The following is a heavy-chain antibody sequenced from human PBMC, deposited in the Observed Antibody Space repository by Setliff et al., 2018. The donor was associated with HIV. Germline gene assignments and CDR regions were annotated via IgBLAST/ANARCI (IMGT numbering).Heavy chain of an antibody. D-gene: IGHD2-8*01. CDR3: ASDPKVYAMWGDAFDT. CDR2: ISGYNGNT. V-gene: IGHV1-18*01. CDR1: GYTSTNYG. J-gene: IGHJ3*02. Sequence: ASVKVSCKASGYTSTNYGISRVRQAPGQGLEWMGWISGYNGNTNYAEELQGRVTMTTDTSTSTAYMELRSLRTDNTAVYYCASDPKVYAMWGDAFDTWGQGAMVTVSS.